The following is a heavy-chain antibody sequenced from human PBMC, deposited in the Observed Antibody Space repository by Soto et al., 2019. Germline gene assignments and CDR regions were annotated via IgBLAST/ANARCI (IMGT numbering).Heavy chain of an antibody. CDR1: GGSFSGYY. CDR2: INHSGST. Sequence: SETLSLTCAVYGGSFSGYYWSWIRQPPGKGLEWIGEINHSGSTNYNPSLKSRVTISVDTSKNQFSLKLSSVTAADTAVYYCAREERGSIEGQIAARPGYYFDYWGQGTLVTVSS. V-gene: IGHV4-34*01. D-gene: IGHD6-6*01. J-gene: IGHJ4*02. CDR3: AREERGSIEGQIAARPGYYFDY.